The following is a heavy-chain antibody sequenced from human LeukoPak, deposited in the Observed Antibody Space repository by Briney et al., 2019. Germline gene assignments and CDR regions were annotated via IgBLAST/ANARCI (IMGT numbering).Heavy chain of an antibody. J-gene: IGHJ5*02. D-gene: IGHD1-20*01. CDR2: IRYDGNNK. CDR1: GFIFSSYG. Sequence: GGPLRLSCAASGFIFSSYGMHWVRQAPGKGLEWVTFIRYDGNNKYYADSVKGRFTISRDNSKNTLYLQMNSLRPEDTAVYYCASAITGTWGQGTLVTVSS. V-gene: IGHV3-30*02. CDR3: ASAITGT.